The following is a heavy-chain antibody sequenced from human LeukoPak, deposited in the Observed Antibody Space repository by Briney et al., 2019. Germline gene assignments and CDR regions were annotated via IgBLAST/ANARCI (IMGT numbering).Heavy chain of an antibody. CDR2: IYYSGST. CDR3: ARYGSGSHNWSDP. J-gene: IGHJ5*02. CDR1: GGSISSYY. D-gene: IGHD3-10*01. Sequence: SETLSLTCTVSGGSISSYYWSWIRQPPGKGLEWIGYIYYSGSTNYNPSLKSRVTISVDTSKNQFSLKLSSVTAADTAVYYCARYGSGSHNWSDPWGQGTLVTVSS. V-gene: IGHV4-59*01.